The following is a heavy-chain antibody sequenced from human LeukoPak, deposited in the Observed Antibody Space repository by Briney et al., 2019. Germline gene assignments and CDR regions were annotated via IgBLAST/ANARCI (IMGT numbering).Heavy chain of an antibody. CDR3: AKDLLYDSSGYFDY. CDR1: GFTFSSYA. CDR2: ISGSGGST. D-gene: IGHD3-22*01. J-gene: IGHJ4*02. V-gene: IGHV3-23*01. Sequence: GGSLRLSCAASGFTFSSYAMSWVRQAPGKGLEWVSAISGSGGSTYYADSVKGRFTISRDSSKNTLYLQMNSLRAEDTAVYYCAKDLLYDSSGYFDYWGQGTLVTVSS.